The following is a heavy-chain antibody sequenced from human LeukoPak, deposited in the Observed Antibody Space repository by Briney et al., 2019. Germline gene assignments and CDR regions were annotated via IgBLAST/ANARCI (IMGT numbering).Heavy chain of an antibody. D-gene: IGHD6-6*01. Sequence: ASVKVSCKASGYTFTGYYMHWVRQAPGQGLEWMGWINPNSGGINYAQKFQGRVTMTRDTSISTAYMELSRLRSDDTAVYYCASIAARTYAFDIWGQGTMVTVSS. V-gene: IGHV1-2*02. J-gene: IGHJ3*02. CDR2: INPNSGGI. CDR1: GYTFTGYY. CDR3: ASIAARTYAFDI.